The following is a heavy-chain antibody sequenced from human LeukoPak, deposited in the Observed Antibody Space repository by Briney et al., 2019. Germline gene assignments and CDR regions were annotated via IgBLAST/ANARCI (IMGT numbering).Heavy chain of an antibody. CDR2: IYHSGST. CDR3: ARDRTGGSYPYGMDV. J-gene: IGHJ6*02. Sequence: SGTLSLTCAVSGGSISSGGYSWSWIRQPPGKGLEWIGYIYHSGSTYYNPSLKSRVTISVDRSKNQFSLKLSSVTAADTAVYYCARDRTGGSYPYGMDVWGQGTTVTVSS. CDR1: GGSISSGGYS. V-gene: IGHV4-30-2*01. D-gene: IGHD1-26*01.